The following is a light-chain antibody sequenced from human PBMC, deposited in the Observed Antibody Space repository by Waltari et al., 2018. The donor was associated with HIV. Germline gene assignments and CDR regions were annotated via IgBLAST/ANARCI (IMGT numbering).Light chain of an antibody. Sequence: QAVLTQPASLSASPGASASLPCTFHSGINLGTYTRYLYQQKPGSPPQFLMSYKADSDNHQGSGVPSRFSGSKDASANAGILLISGLQSEDEADYYCLIWHSSAWVFGGGTKLTVL. CDR1: SGINLGTYT. CDR2: YKADSDN. CDR3: LIWHSSAWV. V-gene: IGLV5-45*01. J-gene: IGLJ3*02.